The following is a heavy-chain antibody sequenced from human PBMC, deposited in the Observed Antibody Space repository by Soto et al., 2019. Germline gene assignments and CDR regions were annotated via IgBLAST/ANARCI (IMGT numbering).Heavy chain of an antibody. D-gene: IGHD4-4*01. CDR2: ISYSGSKK. Sequence: QVHLVESGGGVVQPGRSLRLSCAASGFTFSSYGMHWVRQAPGKGLEWVAVISYSGSKKYHADSVKGRFTISRENSNNTLYLQMNSMSTEDTAVYYCAKILRDDYTYPIDYWGQGTLVTVSS. CDR3: AKILRDDYTYPIDY. V-gene: IGHV3-30*18. J-gene: IGHJ4*02. CDR1: GFTFSSYG.